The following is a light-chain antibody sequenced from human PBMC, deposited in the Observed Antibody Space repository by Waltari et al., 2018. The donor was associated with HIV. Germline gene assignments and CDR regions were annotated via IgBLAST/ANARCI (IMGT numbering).Light chain of an antibody. Sequence: DIQMTQSPPHLSASVGDRVTIACRTSQSINSFLNWYQQKPGKVPNLLIYGASTLESGVPSRFSGTGYGTDFSLTISNLQPEDFATYYCLQGYSSPLTFGPGTKVDIK. CDR3: LQGYSSPLT. J-gene: IGKJ3*01. CDR1: QSINSF. CDR2: GAS. V-gene: IGKV1-39*01.